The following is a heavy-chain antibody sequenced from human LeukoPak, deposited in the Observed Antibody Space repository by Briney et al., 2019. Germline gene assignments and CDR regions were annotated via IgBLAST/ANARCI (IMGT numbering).Heavy chain of an antibody. D-gene: IGHD5-12*01. CDR2: IIPIFGTA. Sequence: SVKVSCKAPGGTFSSYAISWLRQAPGQGLEWMGRIIPIFGTANYAQKLQGRVTMTTDTSTSTAYMELRSLRSDDTAVYYCARDRADIDLKNWFDPWGQGTLVTVSS. CDR1: GGTFSSYA. CDR3: ARDRADIDLKNWFDP. V-gene: IGHV1-69*05. J-gene: IGHJ5*02.